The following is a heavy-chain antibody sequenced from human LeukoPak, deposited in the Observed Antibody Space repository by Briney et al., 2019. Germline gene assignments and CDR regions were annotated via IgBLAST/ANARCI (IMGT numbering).Heavy chain of an antibody. V-gene: IGHV3-48*03. D-gene: IGHD3-10*01. CDR3: ARDSSGNFIPDYFDY. CDR1: GFTFSSFE. CDR2: ISSTGNTI. J-gene: IGHJ4*02. Sequence: GGSLRLSCATSGFTFSSFEMNWVRQAPGKGLEWVSYISSTGNTIYYADSVKGRFTISRDNAKSSLYLRMNSLRAEDTAVHYCARDSSGNFIPDYFDYWGQGTLVTVSS.